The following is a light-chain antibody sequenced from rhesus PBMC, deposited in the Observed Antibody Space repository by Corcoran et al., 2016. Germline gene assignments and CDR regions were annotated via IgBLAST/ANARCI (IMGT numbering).Light chain of an antibody. J-gene: IGKJ2*01. V-gene: IGKV1-80*01. CDR1: QGISSW. CDR3: LQDYSSPFS. CDR2: SAS. Sequence: DIQMTQSPSSLSASVGDRVTITCQASQGISSWLAWYQQKPGKAPTLLNFSASSLQKGVSSRFSGSGSGTDYTLTSSSLQAEDVATYYCLQDYSSPFSFGQGTKVEIK.